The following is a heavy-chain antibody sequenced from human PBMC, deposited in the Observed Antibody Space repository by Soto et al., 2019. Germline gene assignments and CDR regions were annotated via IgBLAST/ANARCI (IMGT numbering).Heavy chain of an antibody. CDR3: ARDGSYCSGGSCYSFDF. CDR2: INAGNGNT. CDR1: GYRFTNYA. D-gene: IGHD2-15*01. Sequence: QVLLVQSGAEVEKPGASVKVSCKASGYRFTNYAMHWVRQAPGQSIEWMGWINAGNGNTKYSQRFQGRVTITRDTSASTAYMELSSLRSEDTAVYYCARDGSYCSGGSCYSFDFWGQGTLVTVSS. V-gene: IGHV1-3*01. J-gene: IGHJ4*02.